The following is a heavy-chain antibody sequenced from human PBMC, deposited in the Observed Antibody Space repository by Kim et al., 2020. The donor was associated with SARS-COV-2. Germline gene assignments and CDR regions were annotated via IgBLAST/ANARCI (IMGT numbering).Heavy chain of an antibody. V-gene: IGHV1-69*13. CDR3: ARERPDRITMIVVAPGAFDI. CDR2: IIPIFGTA. D-gene: IGHD3-22*01. J-gene: IGHJ3*02. Sequence: SVKVSCKASGGTFSSYAISWVRQAPGQGLEWMGGIIPIFGTANYAQKFQGRVTITADESTSTAYMELSSLRSEDTAVYYCARERPDRITMIVVAPGAFDIWGQGTMVTVSS. CDR1: GGTFSSYA.